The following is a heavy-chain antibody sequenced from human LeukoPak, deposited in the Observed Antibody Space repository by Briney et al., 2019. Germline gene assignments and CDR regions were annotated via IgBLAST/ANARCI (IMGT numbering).Heavy chain of an antibody. D-gene: IGHD4-17*01. Sequence: PGRSLRLSCAASGFAFSSYGMHWVRQAPGKGLEWVAVIWYDGSNKYYADSMKGRFTISRDNSKNTLYLQMNSLRAEDTAVYYCARDPTATGDYPYNWFDPWGQGTLVTVSS. CDR3: ARDPTATGDYPYNWFDP. CDR1: GFAFSSYG. V-gene: IGHV3-33*01. CDR2: IWYDGSNK. J-gene: IGHJ5*02.